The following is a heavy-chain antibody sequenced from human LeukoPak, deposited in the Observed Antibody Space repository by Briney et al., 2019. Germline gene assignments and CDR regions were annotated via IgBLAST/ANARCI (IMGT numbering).Heavy chain of an antibody. CDR3: ARGALLAAAIDY. CDR1: GGTFSSYA. CDR2: IIPIFGTA. D-gene: IGHD6-13*01. V-gene: IGHV1-69*01. Sequence: GASVKVSCKAPGGTFSSYAISWVRQAPGQGLEWMGGIIPIFGTANYAQKFQGRVTITADESTSTAYMELSSLRSEDTAVYYCARGALLAAAIDYWGQGTLVTVSS. J-gene: IGHJ4*02.